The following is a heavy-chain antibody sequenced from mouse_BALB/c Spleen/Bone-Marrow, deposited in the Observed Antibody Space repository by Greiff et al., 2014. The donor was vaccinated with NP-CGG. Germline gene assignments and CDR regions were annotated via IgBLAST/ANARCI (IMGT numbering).Heavy chain of an antibody. CDR1: GFTFSDYY. Sequence: EVQGVESGGGLVRPGGSLKLSCAASGFTFSDYYMCWVRQTPEKRLEWVATISDGGGYTYYPDSVWGRFTISRDNDKNNLYLQMSSLKSEDTAMYYCARSGERYGAMDYWGQGTSVTVFS. J-gene: IGHJ4*01. V-gene: IGHV5-4*02. D-gene: IGHD2-10*02. CDR2: ISDGGGYT. CDR3: ARSGERYGAMDY.